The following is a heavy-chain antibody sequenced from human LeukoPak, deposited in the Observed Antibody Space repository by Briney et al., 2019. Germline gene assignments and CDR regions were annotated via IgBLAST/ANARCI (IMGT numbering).Heavy chain of an antibody. D-gene: IGHD2-15*01. Sequence: GGSLRLSCAASGFTFSSYWMHWVRQAPGKGLVWVSRINSDGSSTSYADSVKGRFTISRDNAKNTLYLQMNSLRAEDTAVYYCAQQVGYCSSGSCYFTYWGQGTLVTVSS. J-gene: IGHJ4*02. CDR3: AQQVGYCSSGSCYFTY. CDR1: GFTFSSYW. CDR2: INSDGSST. V-gene: IGHV3-74*01.